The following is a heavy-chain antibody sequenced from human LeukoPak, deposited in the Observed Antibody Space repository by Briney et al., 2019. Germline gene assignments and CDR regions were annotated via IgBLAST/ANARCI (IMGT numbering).Heavy chain of an antibody. D-gene: IGHD2-15*01. J-gene: IGHJ4*02. Sequence: PGGSLRLSCAASGFTFGDFPMTWVRQAPGKGLEWVGYIRAKAYGGTTEYAASVKGRFDISRDDSKRIAYLQMNRLRADDTAVYYCTRGSGRFEFWGQGALVTVSS. CDR1: GFTFGDFP. CDR3: TRGSGRFEF. V-gene: IGHV3-49*04. CDR2: IRAKAYGGTT.